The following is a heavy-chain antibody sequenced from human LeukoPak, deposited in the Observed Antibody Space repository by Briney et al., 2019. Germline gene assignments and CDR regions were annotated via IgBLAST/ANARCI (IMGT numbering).Heavy chain of an antibody. J-gene: IGHJ5*01. D-gene: IGHD2-2*01. CDR2: MNPNSGNT. CDR1: GYTFTSYD. CDR3: AKRAPVPANLLNWFDS. Sequence: ASVKVSCKASGYTFTSYDINWVRQATGQGLEWMGWMNPNSGNTGYAQKFQGRVTITRNTSISTAYMELSSLRSEDTAVYYCAKRAPVPANLLNWFDSWGQGTLVTVSS. V-gene: IGHV1-8*03.